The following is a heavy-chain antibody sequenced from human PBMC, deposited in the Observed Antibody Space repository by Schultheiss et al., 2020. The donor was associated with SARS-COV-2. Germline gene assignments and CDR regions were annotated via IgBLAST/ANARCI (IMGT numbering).Heavy chain of an antibody. CDR2: IYYSGST. J-gene: IGHJ6*03. CDR3: ARVAYPYHYMDV. CDR1: GGSISSYY. Sequence: SQTLSLTCTVSGGSISSYYWSWIRQPPGKGLEWIGYIYYSGSTYYNPSLKSRVTISVDKSKNQFSLKLSSVTAADTAVYYCARVAYPYHYMDVWGKGTTVTVSS. V-gene: IGHV4-59*01.